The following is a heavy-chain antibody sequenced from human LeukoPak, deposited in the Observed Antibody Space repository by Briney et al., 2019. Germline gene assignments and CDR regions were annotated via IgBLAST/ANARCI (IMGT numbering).Heavy chain of an antibody. J-gene: IGHJ4*02. V-gene: IGHV4-34*01. Sequence: GSLRLSCAASGFTFSSYSMNWVRQAPGKGLEWIGEINHSGSTNYNPSLKSRVTISVDTSKNQFSLKLSSVTAADTAVYYCARGVRATYAPSCHFDYWGQGTLVTVSS. CDR2: INHSGST. CDR1: GFTFSSYS. D-gene: IGHD1-26*01. CDR3: ARGVRATYAPSCHFDY.